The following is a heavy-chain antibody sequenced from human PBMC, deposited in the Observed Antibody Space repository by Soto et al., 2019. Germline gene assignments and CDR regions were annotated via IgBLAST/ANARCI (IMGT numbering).Heavy chain of an antibody. CDR2: INPSGGST. J-gene: IGHJ4*02. CDR1: GYTFTSYY. V-gene: IGHV1-46*03. Sequence: QVQLVQSGAEVKKPGASVKVSCKASGYTFTSYYMHWVRQAPGQGLEWMGIINPSGGSTSYAQKCQGRHTMTRDTSTSTVYMELSSLRSEDTAVYYCARTRIMITFGGVIGGFDYWGQGTLVTVSS. CDR3: ARTRIMITFGGVIGGFDY. D-gene: IGHD3-16*02.